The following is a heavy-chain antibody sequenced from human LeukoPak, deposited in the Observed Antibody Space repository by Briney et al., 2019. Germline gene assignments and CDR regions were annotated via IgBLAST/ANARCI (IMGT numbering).Heavy chain of an antibody. V-gene: IGHV3-23*01. J-gene: IGHJ4*02. CDR3: AKADIVATDSDY. D-gene: IGHD5-12*01. CDR1: GFTFSSYS. Sequence: GGSLRLSCAASGFTFSSYSMNWVRQAPGKGLEWVSAISGSGGSTYYADSVKGRFTISRDNSKNTLYLQMNSLRAEDTAVYYCAKADIVATDSDYWGQGTLVTVSS. CDR2: ISGSGGST.